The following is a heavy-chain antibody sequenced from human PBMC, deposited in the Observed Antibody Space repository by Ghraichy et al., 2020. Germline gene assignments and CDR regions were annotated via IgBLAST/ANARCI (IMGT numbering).Heavy chain of an antibody. J-gene: IGHJ5*02. CDR3: ARASYYYDFWSGSPPWFDP. V-gene: IGHV1-18*01. CDR1: GYTFTSYG. Sequence: ASVKVSCKASGYTFTSYGISWVRQAPGQGLEWMGWISAYNGNTNYAQKLQGRVTMTTDTSTSTAYMELRSLRSDDTAVYYCARASYYYDFWSGSPPWFDPWGQGTLVTVSS. CDR2: ISAYNGNT. D-gene: IGHD3-3*01.